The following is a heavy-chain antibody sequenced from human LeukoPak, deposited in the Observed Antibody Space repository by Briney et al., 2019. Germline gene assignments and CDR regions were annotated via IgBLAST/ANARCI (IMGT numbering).Heavy chain of an antibody. Sequence: QPGGSLRLSCAASGFTVSSNYMSWVRQAPGKGLEWVSVIYSGGSTYYEDSVKGRFTISRDNSKNTLYLQMNSLRAEDTAVYYCARAGQRAYFDYWGQGILVTVSS. CDR2: IYSGGST. V-gene: IGHV3-66*02. CDR3: ARAGQRAYFDY. CDR1: GFTVSSNY. J-gene: IGHJ4*02.